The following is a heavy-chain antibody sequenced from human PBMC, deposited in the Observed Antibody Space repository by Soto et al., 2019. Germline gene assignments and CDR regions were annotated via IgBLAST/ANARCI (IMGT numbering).Heavy chain of an antibody. V-gene: IGHV3-7*05. D-gene: IGHD3-22*01. CDR2: IKQDGSEK. Sequence: PWGPLRLSCAASGFTFSSYCMSWVRQAPGKGLEWVANIKQDGSEKYYVDSVKGRFTISRDNAKNSPYLQMNSLKTEDTAVYYCTTDPVTMIVVVPSSGWGQGTLVTVSS. CDR1: GFTFSSYC. J-gene: IGHJ4*02. CDR3: TTDPVTMIVVVPSSG.